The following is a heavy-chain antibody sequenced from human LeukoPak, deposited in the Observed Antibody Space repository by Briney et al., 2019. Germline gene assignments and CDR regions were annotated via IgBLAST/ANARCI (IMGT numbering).Heavy chain of an antibody. J-gene: IGHJ6*02. V-gene: IGHV3-7*03. Sequence: GGSLRLSCAASGFTFTSYWMHWARQAPGKGLEWVASINHNGNVNYYVDSVKGRFTISRDNAKNSLYLQMSNLRAEDTAVYFCARGGGLDVWGQGATVTVSS. D-gene: IGHD3-16*01. CDR1: GFTFTSYW. CDR3: ARGGGLDV. CDR2: INHNGNVN.